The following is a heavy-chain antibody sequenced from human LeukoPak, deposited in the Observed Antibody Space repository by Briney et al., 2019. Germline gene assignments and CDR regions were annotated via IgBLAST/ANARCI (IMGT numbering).Heavy chain of an antibody. CDR1: GGTFSSYA. Sequence: SVKVSCKASGGTFSSYANSWVRQAPGQGLEWMGRINPILGIANYAQKFQGRVTITADKSTSTAYMELSSLRSEDTAVYYCARGGGKDIVVVPAAINWFDPWGQGTLVTVSS. CDR2: INPILGIA. D-gene: IGHD2-2*02. J-gene: IGHJ5*02. CDR3: ARGGGKDIVVVPAAINWFDP. V-gene: IGHV1-69*04.